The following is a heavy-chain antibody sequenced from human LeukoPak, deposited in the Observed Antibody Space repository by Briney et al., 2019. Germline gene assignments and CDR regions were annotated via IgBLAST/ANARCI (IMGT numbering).Heavy chain of an antibody. CDR2: IYHSGST. J-gene: IGHJ6*03. D-gene: IGHD1-26*01. Sequence: SDTLSLTCAVSGYSISSGYYWGWIRQPPGKGLEWIGSIYHSGSTYYNPSLKSRVTISVDTSKNQFSLKVSSVTAADTAVYYCAREVGATTLYYYYYYMDVWGKGTTVTVSS. CDR1: GYSISSGYY. CDR3: AREVGATTLYYYYYYMDV. V-gene: IGHV4-38-2*02.